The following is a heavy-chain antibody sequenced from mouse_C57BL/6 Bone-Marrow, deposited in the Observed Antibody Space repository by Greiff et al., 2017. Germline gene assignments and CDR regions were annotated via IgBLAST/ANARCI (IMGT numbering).Heavy chain of an antibody. J-gene: IGHJ2*01. CDR3: ATGDY. Sequence: QVQLQQPGAELVKPGASVKLSCKASGYTFTSYWMQWVKQRPGQGLGWIGEIDPSDSYTNYNQKFKGKATLTVDTSSSTAYMQLSSLTSEDSAVYYCATGDYWGQGTTLTVSS. CDR2: IDPSDSYT. V-gene: IGHV1-50*01. CDR1: GYTFTSYW.